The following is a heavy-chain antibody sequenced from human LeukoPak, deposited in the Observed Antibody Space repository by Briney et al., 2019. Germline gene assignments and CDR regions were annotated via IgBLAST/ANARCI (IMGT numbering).Heavy chain of an antibody. CDR3: ARAPYYDFWSGYYKDYYYYMDV. D-gene: IGHD3-3*01. Sequence: ASVKVCCKASGYTFTSYDINWVRQATGQGLEWMGWMNPNSGNTGYAQKFQGRVTMTRNTSISTAYMELSSLRPEDTAVYYCARAPYYDFWSGYYKDYYYYMDVWGKGTTVSVSS. CDR1: GYTFTSYD. CDR2: MNPNSGNT. J-gene: IGHJ6*03. V-gene: IGHV1-8*01.